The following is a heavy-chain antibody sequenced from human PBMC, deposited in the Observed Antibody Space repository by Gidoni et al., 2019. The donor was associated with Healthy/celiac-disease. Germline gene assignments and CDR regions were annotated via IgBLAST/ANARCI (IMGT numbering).Heavy chain of an antibody. D-gene: IGHD3-3*01. Sequence: HVTLKESGPVLVQPTETLTLTCTVSGFSLRNASMGVSWIRQPPGKALEWLAHIFSNDEKSYSTSLKSRLTIAKDTSKSQVVLTMTNMDPVDTATYYCARIPYDFWSGYYTGYYYYYMDVWGKGTTVTVSS. J-gene: IGHJ6*03. CDR1: GFSLRNASMG. CDR2: IFSNDEK. V-gene: IGHV2-26*01. CDR3: ARIPYDFWSGYYTGYYYYYMDV.